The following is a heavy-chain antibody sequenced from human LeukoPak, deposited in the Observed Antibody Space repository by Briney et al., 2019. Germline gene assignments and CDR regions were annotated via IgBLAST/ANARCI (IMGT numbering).Heavy chain of an antibody. CDR2: INPNSGDT. CDR1: GYTFTGHY. J-gene: IGHJ4*02. D-gene: IGHD1-26*01. Sequence: ASVKVSCKASGYTFTGHYIHWVRQAPGQGLECMGWINPNSGDTKYAQRFQGRVTMTRDTSTTTAYMELSSLISDDTAVYFCARGAATGPRSTLDYWGQGTLVTVSS. V-gene: IGHV1-2*02. CDR3: ARGAATGPRSTLDY.